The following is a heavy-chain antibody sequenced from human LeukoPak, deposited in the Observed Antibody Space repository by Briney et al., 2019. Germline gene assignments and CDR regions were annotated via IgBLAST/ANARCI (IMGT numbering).Heavy chain of an antibody. Sequence: ASVKVSCKLSGYTLTELSMHWVRQAPGKGREWMGGFDPEDGETIYAQKFQGRVTMTEDTSTDTAYMELSSRRSEDTAVYYCATVGPHDEWELTDWGQGTLVIVSS. CDR3: ATVGPHDEWELTD. CDR1: GYTLTELS. V-gene: IGHV1-24*01. CDR2: FDPEDGET. J-gene: IGHJ4*02. D-gene: IGHD1-26*01.